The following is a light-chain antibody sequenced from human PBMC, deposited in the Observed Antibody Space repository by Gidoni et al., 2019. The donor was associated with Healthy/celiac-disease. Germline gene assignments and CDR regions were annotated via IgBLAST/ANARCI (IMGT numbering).Light chain of an antibody. CDR1: SSNVGGYNY. CDR2: EVS. Sequence: QSALTQPVSVSGSPAQSITISCTGTSSNVGGYNYVSWYQQQPCKAPKLMIYEVSNLTSGVSHRFSGSKSGNTASLTISGLQADDEADYYCSSYTSSSPLGVFGGGTKLTVL. V-gene: IGLV2-14*01. J-gene: IGLJ3*02. CDR3: SSYTSSSPLGV.